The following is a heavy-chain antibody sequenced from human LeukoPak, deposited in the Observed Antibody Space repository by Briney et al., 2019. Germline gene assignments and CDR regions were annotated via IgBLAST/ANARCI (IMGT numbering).Heavy chain of an antibody. V-gene: IGHV3-48*03. CDR1: GFTFSSYE. CDR2: ISSSGSTI. D-gene: IGHD2-2*01. Sequence: GGSLRLSCAASGFTFSSYEMNWVRQAPGKGLEWVSYISSSGSTIYYADSVKGRFTISRDNAKSSLYLQMNSLRAEDTAVYYCARDGCTSCYAPGDWFDPWGQGTLVTVSS. J-gene: IGHJ5*02. CDR3: ARDGCTSCYAPGDWFDP.